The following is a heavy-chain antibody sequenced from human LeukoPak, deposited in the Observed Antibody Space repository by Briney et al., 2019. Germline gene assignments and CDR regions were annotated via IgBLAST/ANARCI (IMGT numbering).Heavy chain of an antibody. CDR2: VSTRNGNT. J-gene: IGHJ4*02. CDR1: GYTFTSYA. V-gene: IGHV1-18*01. CDR3: ARDLTPLSCTSNSCPHGGYFDS. D-gene: IGHD2-2*01. Sequence: ASVKVSCETSGYTFTSYAFSWVRQAPGQGLEWVGWVSTRNGNTVSAQKFRGRLAMTTDTSTNTVYMELRDLGSDDTAVYYCARDLTPLSCTSNSCPHGGYFDSWGQGTLVTVSS.